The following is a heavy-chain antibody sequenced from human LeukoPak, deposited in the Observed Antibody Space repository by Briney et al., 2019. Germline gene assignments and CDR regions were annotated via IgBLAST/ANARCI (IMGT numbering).Heavy chain of an antibody. CDR2: ISSSSSYI. CDR1: GFTFSSYS. J-gene: IGHJ6*02. D-gene: IGHD6-13*01. CDR3: ARDTDYSSPGVPRYYGMDV. V-gene: IGHV3-21*01. Sequence: GGSLRLSCAASGFTFSSYSMNLVRQAPGKGLEWVSSISSSSSYIYYADSVKGRFTISRDNAKNSLYLQMNSLRAEDTAVYYCARDTDYSSPGVPRYYGMDVWGQGTTVTVSS.